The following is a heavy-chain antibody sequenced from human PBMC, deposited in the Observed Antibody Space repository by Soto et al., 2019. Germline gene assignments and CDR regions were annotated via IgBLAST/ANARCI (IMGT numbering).Heavy chain of an antibody. CDR3: VRDRYSSSGWFDP. D-gene: IGHD3-10*01. V-gene: IGHV6-1*01. CDR1: GDSVSSYSAA. CDR2: TYYRSRFFS. Sequence: SQTLSLTCAISGDSVSSYSAAWNWIRQSPSGGLEWLGRTYYRSRFFSDYAESVKSRIIINPDTSKNQFSLQLKSVTPEDTAVYYCVRDRYSSSGWFDPWGQGTPVAVSS. J-gene: IGHJ5*02.